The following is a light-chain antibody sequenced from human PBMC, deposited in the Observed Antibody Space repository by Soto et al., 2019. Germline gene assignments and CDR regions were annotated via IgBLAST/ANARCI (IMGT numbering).Light chain of an antibody. CDR1: QGISNY. J-gene: IGKJ3*01. Sequence: DIQLTQSPSSLSASVGDRVTITCRASQGISNYLAWYQQKPGKVPSLLIYGASTLHSGVPSRFSGSGSGTDFTLTISSLQPADGATYFCQKYDNAPFTFGPGTKVEI. CDR2: GAS. V-gene: IGKV1-27*01. CDR3: QKYDNAPFT.